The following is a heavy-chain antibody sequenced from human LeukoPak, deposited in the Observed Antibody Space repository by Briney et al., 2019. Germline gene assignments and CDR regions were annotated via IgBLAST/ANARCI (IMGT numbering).Heavy chain of an antibody. V-gene: IGHV1-24*01. D-gene: IGHD6-6*01. Sequence: ASVKVSCKVSGYTLTELSMHWVRQAPGKGLEWMGGFDPEDGETIYAQKFQGRVTMTEDTSTDTAYMELSSLRCEDTAVYYCAQPSWDSSSSGFDYWGQGTLVTVSS. J-gene: IGHJ4*02. CDR2: FDPEDGET. CDR3: AQPSWDSSSSGFDY. CDR1: GYTLTELS.